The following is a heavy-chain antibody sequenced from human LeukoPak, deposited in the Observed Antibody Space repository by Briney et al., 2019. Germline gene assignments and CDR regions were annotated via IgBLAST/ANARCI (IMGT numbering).Heavy chain of an antibody. CDR3: ARALGYCSGDSCYSMDY. Sequence: ASVKVSCKASGGTFSSYAISWVRQAPGQGLEWMGGIIPIFGTANYAQKFQGRVTITAGKSTSTAYMELSRLRSEDTAVYYCARALGYCSGDSCYSMDYWGQGTLVTVSS. D-gene: IGHD2-15*01. J-gene: IGHJ4*02. CDR2: IIPIFGTA. V-gene: IGHV1-69*06. CDR1: GGTFSSYA.